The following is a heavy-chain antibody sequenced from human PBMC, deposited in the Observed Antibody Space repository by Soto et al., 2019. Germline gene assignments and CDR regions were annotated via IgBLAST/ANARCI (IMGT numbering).Heavy chain of an antibody. CDR3: ARRRGYSYDFDY. CDR1: GYTFTNNW. D-gene: IGHD5-18*01. J-gene: IGHJ4*02. CDR2: IDPSDSRT. V-gene: IGHV5-10-1*01. Sequence: GSLKISCNASGYTFTNNWISWVRQKPGQGLEWMGRIDPSDSRTKYNPSFEGHVTISIDKSINTAFLQWSSLRASDTAVYFCARRRGYSYDFDYWGQGTLVTVSS.